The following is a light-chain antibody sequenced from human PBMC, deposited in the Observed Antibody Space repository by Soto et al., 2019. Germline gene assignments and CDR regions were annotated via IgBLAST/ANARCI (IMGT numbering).Light chain of an antibody. Sequence: SVLTQPASVSGSPGRSITISCPGTSSDVGSYNLVSWYQQHPGKAPKLMIYEGSKRPSGVSNRFSGSKSGNTASLTISGLQAEDEADYYCCSYAGSSTYVFGTGTKVTVL. CDR3: CSYAGSSTYV. CDR1: SSDVGSYNL. V-gene: IGLV2-23*01. CDR2: EGS. J-gene: IGLJ1*01.